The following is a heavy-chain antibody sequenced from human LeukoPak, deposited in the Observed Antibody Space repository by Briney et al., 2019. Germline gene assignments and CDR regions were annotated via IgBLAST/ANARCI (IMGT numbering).Heavy chain of an antibody. Sequence: GASVKVSXKASGYTFTGYYMHWMRQAPGQGLEWIGRINPNSGGTNYAQKFQGRVTMTRDTSISTAYMELSRLRSDDTAVYYCTRIKQTDFWSGDTYDYWGQGTLVTVSS. J-gene: IGHJ4*02. D-gene: IGHD3-3*01. CDR1: GYTFTGYY. CDR3: TRIKQTDFWSGDTYDY. V-gene: IGHV1-2*06. CDR2: INPNSGGT.